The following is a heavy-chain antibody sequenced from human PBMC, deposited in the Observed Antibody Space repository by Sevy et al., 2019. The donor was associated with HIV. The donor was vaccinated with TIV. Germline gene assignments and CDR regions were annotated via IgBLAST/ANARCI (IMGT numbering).Heavy chain of an antibody. CDR2: INPNSGGT. D-gene: IGHD6-13*01. CDR1: GYTFTGYY. J-gene: IGHJ4*02. CDR3: ARTGSIAAAGTMGY. V-gene: IGHV1-2*02. Sequence: ASVKVSCKASGYTFTGYYMHWVRQAPGQGLEWMGWINPNSGGTNYAQKFQGRDTMTRDTSISTAYMELSRLRSDDTAVYYCARTGSIAAAGTMGYWGQGTLVTVSS.